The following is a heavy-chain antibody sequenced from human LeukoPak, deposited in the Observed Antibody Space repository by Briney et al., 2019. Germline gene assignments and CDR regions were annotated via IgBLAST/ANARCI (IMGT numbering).Heavy chain of an antibody. V-gene: IGHV3-30-3*01. D-gene: IGHD6-13*01. J-gene: IGHJ4*02. CDR3: ARMDSAAGHDY. CDR2: ISYDGSNK. Sequence: QSGGSLRLSCAASGFTFSSYAMHWVRQAPGKGLEWVAVISYDGSNKYYADSVKGRFTISRDNSKNTLYLQMNSLRAEDTAVYYCARMDSAAGHDYWGQGTLVTVSS. CDR1: GFTFSSYA.